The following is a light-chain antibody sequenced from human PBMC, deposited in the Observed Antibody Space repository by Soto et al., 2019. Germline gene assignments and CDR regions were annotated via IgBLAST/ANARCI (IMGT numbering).Light chain of an antibody. V-gene: IGLV1-44*01. Sequence: QSVLTQPPSASGTPGQTITISCSGGSSNIGINTVSWYEHLPGTAPRLLIYGNNQRTSGVPDRFSGSKSGTSASLAISGLQSEDEAHYYCATWDDSLDVHVFGTGTKVTVL. CDR3: ATWDDSLDVHV. J-gene: IGLJ1*01. CDR1: SSNIGINT. CDR2: GNN.